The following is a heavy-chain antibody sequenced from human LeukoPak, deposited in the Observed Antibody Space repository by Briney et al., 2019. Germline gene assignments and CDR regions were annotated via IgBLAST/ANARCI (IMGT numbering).Heavy chain of an antibody. D-gene: IGHD1-26*01. V-gene: IGHV3-23*01. CDR2: TSGTVIA. Sequence: GGSLRLSCAASGITFSRHAMAWVRQAPGKGLEWVSTTSGTVIAYYADSVKGRFTISRDNSKNTLYLHMNSLRADDTAIYYCAKGDIAGGISWYFDLWGRGTLVTASS. CDR3: AKGDIAGGISWYFDL. J-gene: IGHJ2*01. CDR1: GITFSRHA.